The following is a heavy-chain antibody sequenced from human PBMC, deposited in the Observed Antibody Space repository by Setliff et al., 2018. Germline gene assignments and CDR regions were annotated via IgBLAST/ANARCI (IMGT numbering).Heavy chain of an antibody. J-gene: IGHJ4*02. CDR3: ARPKYYYGSGSYYTY. CDR1: GASLSSGTYY. CDR2: IYYRGDT. D-gene: IGHD3-10*01. V-gene: IGHV4-39*01. Sequence: SETLSLTCTVSGASLSSGTYYWGWIRQPPGKGLEWIGRIYYRGDTYYNASLKGRLTISVDTSKNQFSLKLSSVTAADTAVYYCARPKYYYGSGSYYTYWGQGTLVTVSS.